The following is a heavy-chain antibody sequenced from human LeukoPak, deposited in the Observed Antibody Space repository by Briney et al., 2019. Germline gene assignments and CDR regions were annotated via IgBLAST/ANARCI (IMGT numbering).Heavy chain of an antibody. Sequence: GGSLRLSCAASGFTFSSYWMSWVRLAPGKGLEWVANIKQDGSEAYYVDSVKGRFTISRDNAKNSLYLQMNSLRAEDTAVYYCARARNYYGSGSFSGDYWGQGTLVTVSS. V-gene: IGHV3-7*01. D-gene: IGHD3-10*01. CDR1: GFTFSSYW. J-gene: IGHJ4*02. CDR2: IKQDGSEA. CDR3: ARARNYYGSGSFSGDY.